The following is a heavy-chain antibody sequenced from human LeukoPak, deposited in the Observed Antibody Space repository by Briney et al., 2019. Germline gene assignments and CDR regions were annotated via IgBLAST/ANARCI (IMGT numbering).Heavy chain of an antibody. CDR2: VYYSGST. CDR1: GGSVSGYY. J-gene: IGHJ5*02. CDR3: ARDSFLEWFHWFDP. D-gene: IGHD3-3*01. Sequence: SETLSLTCVVSGGSVSGYYWGWIRQPPGRGLEWIGYVYYSGSTNYNPSLKSRVTISVDTSKNQFSLKLSSVTAADTAVYYCARDSFLEWFHWFDPWGQGTLVTVSS. V-gene: IGHV4-59*02.